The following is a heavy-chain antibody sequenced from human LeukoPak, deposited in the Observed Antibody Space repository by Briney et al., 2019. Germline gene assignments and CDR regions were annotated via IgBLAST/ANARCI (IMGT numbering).Heavy chain of an antibody. CDR3: ARHAGRLEAFDY. D-gene: IGHD1-1*01. CDR2: IYYSGST. CDR1: GGSMSTTNW. J-gene: IGHJ4*02. Sequence: SETLSLTCVVSGGSMSTTNWWSWVRQPPGKGLEWIGSIYYSGSTYYNPSLKSRVTISVDTSKNQFSLKLSSVTAADTAVYYCARHAGRLEAFDYWGQGTLVTVSS. V-gene: IGHV4-39*01.